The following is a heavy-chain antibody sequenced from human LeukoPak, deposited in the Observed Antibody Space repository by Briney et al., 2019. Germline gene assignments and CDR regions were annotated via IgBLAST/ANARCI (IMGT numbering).Heavy chain of an antibody. D-gene: IGHD6-6*01. Sequence: SETLSLTCDVNGGSLSGSYWSWIRQSPEKGLEWIGEINQSGSTKYNLSLKSRVTISVDTPKNQFSLKLSSVTAADTAVYYCARHGLSIAAPGRWFDPWGQGTLVTVSS. CDR3: ARHGLSIAAPGRWFDP. V-gene: IGHV4-34*01. J-gene: IGHJ5*02. CDR2: INQSGST. CDR1: GGSLSGSY.